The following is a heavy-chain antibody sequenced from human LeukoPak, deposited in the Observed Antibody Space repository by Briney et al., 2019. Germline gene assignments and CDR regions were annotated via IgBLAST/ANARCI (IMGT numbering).Heavy chain of an antibody. Sequence: PGRSLRLSCAASGYTFSSYAMHWVRQAPGKGLEWVAVISYDGSNKYYADSVKGRFTISRDNSKNTLYLQMNSLRAEDTAVYYCAKDRAFFGVVTLFDYWGQGTLVTVSS. CDR2: ISYDGSNK. V-gene: IGHV3-30-3*01. CDR3: AKDRAFFGVVTLFDY. D-gene: IGHD3-3*01. J-gene: IGHJ4*02. CDR1: GYTFSSYA.